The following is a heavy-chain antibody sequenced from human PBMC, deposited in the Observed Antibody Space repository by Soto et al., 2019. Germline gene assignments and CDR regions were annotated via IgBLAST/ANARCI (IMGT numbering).Heavy chain of an antibody. CDR1: GFTFGSYW. Sequence: EMQLVESGGGLVQPGGCLRLSCAASGFTFGSYWMHWVRHTPGRGLVWVARINDVGSDTNYADSVRGRFTIFRDNAKNTLYLQMISLRVEDTAVYYCARDCRLLPAPDLDYMDVWGKGTTVTVSS. CDR3: ARDCRLLPAPDLDYMDV. CDR2: INDVGSDT. J-gene: IGHJ6*03. D-gene: IGHD2-2*01. V-gene: IGHV3-74*01.